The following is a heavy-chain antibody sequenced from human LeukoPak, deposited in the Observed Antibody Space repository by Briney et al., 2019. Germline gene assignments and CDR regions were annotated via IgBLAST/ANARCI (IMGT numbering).Heavy chain of an antibody. D-gene: IGHD3-16*01. Sequence: GASVRVSCKASGYTFTSYDINWVRQAPGQGLEWMGWMNPNSGNTGYAQKFQGRVTMTRNTSISTAYMELSSLRSEDTAVYYCARDTRQGGFDYWGQGTLVTVSS. CDR2: MNPNSGNT. CDR3: ARDTRQGGFDY. V-gene: IGHV1-8*01. J-gene: IGHJ4*02. CDR1: GYTFTSYD.